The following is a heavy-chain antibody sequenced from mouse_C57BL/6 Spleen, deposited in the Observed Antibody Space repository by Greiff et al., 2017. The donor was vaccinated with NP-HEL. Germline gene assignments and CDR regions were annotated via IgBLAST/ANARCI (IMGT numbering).Heavy chain of an antibody. CDR3: TSDGNYPWFAY. CDR2: IDPETGGT. J-gene: IGHJ3*01. CDR1: GYTFTDYE. Sequence: VQLQQSGAELVRPGASVTLSCKASGYTFTDYEMHWVKQTPVHGLEWIGAIDPETGGTAYNQKFKGKAILTADKSSSTAYMELRSLTSEDSAVYYCTSDGNYPWFAYWGQGTLVTVSA. D-gene: IGHD2-1*01. V-gene: IGHV1-15*01.